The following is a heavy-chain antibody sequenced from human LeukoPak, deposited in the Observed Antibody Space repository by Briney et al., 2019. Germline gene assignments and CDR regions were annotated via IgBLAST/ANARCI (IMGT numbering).Heavy chain of an antibody. J-gene: IGHJ4*02. CDR3: ARVGYCGGDCYPFDY. V-gene: IGHV4-34*01. Sequence: KPSETLSLTCAVYGGSFSGYYWSWIRQPPGKGLEWIGEINHRGSTNYNPSLKSRVTISVDTSRNRFSLELSSVTAADTAVYYCARVGYCGGDCYPFDYWGQGTLTTISS. CDR2: INHRGST. CDR1: GGSFSGYY. D-gene: IGHD2-21*02.